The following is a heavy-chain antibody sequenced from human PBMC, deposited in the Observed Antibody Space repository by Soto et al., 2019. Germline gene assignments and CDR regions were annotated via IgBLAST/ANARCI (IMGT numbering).Heavy chain of an antibody. J-gene: IGHJ6*02. V-gene: IGHV3-21*01. D-gene: IGHD3-9*01. CDR2: ISSSSSYI. Sequence: EVQLVESGGGLVKPGGSLRLSCAASGFTFSSYSMNWVRQAPGKGLEWVSSISSSSSYIYYADSVKGRFTISRDNAKNSLYLQMNSLRAEDTAVYYCAREHFDWPERFYYYGMDVWGQGTTVTVSS. CDR1: GFTFSSYS. CDR3: AREHFDWPERFYYYGMDV.